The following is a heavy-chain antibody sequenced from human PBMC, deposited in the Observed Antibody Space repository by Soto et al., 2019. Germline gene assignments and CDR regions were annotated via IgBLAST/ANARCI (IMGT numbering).Heavy chain of an antibody. CDR3: ARLVDSSGYSDY. D-gene: IGHD3-22*01. Sequence: LSLTCTVSGGSISSSSYHWGWIRQPPGKGLEWIGSIYYSGSTYYNPSLKSRVTISVDTSKNQFSLKLSSVTAADTAVYYCARLVDSSGYSDYWGQGTLVTVSS. V-gene: IGHV4-39*01. CDR1: GGSISSSSYH. CDR2: IYYSGST. J-gene: IGHJ4*02.